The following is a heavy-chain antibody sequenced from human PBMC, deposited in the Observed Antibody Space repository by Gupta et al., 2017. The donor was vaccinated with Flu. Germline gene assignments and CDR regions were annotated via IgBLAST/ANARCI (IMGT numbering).Heavy chain of an antibody. V-gene: IGHV1-69*19. D-gene: IGHD2-15*01. CDR2: LPIFGRK. CDR3: TSPAIKGYPAPHDY. Sequence: QVQLVQSGAEVKKPGSSVKVSCKASGGSFSSDIINWVRQAPGQGLEWMGDLPIFGRKNYAQKFHGRVTIIADESTITASMELSRLRSEDTAMYYCTSPAIKGYPAPHDYWGHGTLVPVS. J-gene: IGHJ4*01. CDR1: GGSFSSDI.